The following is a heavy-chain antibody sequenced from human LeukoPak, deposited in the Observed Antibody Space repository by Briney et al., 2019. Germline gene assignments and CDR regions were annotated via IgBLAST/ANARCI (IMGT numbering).Heavy chain of an antibody. J-gene: IGHJ6*02. Sequence: ASVKVSCKASGYTFTSYDINWARQATGQGLEWMGWMNPNSGNTGYAQKFQGRVTMTRNTSISTACMELSSLRSEDTAVYYCARGRYVSSGWYDYYYGMDVWGQGTTVTVSS. CDR2: MNPNSGNT. CDR1: GYTFTSYD. V-gene: IGHV1-8*01. CDR3: ARGRYVSSGWYDYYYGMDV. D-gene: IGHD6-19*01.